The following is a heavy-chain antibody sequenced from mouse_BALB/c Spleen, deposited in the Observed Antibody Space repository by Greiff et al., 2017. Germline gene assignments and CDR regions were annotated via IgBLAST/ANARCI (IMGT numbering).Heavy chain of an antibody. CDR1: GFTFTDYY. J-gene: IGHJ4*01. CDR3: ARYWGGYYAMDY. CDR2: IRNKANGYTT. Sequence: EVKVVESGGGLVQPGGSLRLSCATSGFTFTDYYMSWVRQPPGKALEWLGFIRNKANGYTTEYSASVKGRFTISRDNSQSILYLQMNTLRAEDSATYYCARYWGGYYAMDYWGQGTSVTVSS. V-gene: IGHV7-3*02.